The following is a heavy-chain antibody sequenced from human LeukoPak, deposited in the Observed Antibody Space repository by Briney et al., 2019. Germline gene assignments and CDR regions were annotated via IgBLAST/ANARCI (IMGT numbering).Heavy chain of an antibody. CDR1: GYTFTSHS. J-gene: IGHJ4*02. CDR3: ARDRAIVHFDY. Sequence: VASVKVSCTASGYTFTSHSMNWIRQAPGQGLEWMGWINMNTGNPTYAQGFAGRFVFSLDTSASTAYLQISSLKSEDTAVYNCARDRAIVHFDYWGQGTLVTVSS. V-gene: IGHV7-4-1*02. D-gene: IGHD3-16*02. CDR2: INMNTGNP.